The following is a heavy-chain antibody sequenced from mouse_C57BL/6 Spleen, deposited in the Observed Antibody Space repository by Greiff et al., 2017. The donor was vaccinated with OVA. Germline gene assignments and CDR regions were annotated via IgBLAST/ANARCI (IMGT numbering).Heavy chain of an antibody. CDR1: GYSITSGYY. CDR2: ISYDGSH. CDR3: ARAGYYRYFDV. D-gene: IGHD2-2*01. J-gene: IGHJ1*03. Sequence: EVQLVESGPGLVKPSQSLSLTCSVTGYSITSGYYWNWIRQFPGNKLEWMGYISYDGSHNYNPSLKNRISITRDTSKNQFFLKLNSVTTEDTATYYCARAGYYRYFDVWGTGTTVTVSS. V-gene: IGHV3-6*01.